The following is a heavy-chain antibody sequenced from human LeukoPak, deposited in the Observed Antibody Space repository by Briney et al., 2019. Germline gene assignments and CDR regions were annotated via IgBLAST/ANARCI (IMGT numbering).Heavy chain of an antibody. Sequence: ASVKVPCKASGGTFSSYTISWVRQAPGQGLEWMGRIIPILGIANYAQKFQGRVTITADKSTSTAYMELSSLRSEDTAVYYCASPRALYCSSTSCQTANGAFDIWGQGTMVTVSS. CDR3: ASPRALYCSSTSCQTANGAFDI. V-gene: IGHV1-69*02. CDR2: IIPILGIA. J-gene: IGHJ3*02. D-gene: IGHD2-2*01. CDR1: GGTFSSYT.